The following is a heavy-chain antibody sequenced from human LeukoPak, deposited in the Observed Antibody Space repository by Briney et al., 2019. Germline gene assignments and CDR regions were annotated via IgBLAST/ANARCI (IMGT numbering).Heavy chain of an antibody. CDR3: ARKGQWGLRDDGMDV. D-gene: IGHD3-16*01. V-gene: IGHV4-31*03. Sequence: SETLSLTCTVSGGSISSGGYYWSWVRQHPGKGLEWIGYIYYSGSSRNNPSLKSRVTISVDTSKNQFSLKLRSVTAADTAVYYCARKGQWGLRDDGMDVWGQGTTVTVSS. CDR1: GGSISSGGYY. J-gene: IGHJ6*02. CDR2: IYYSGSS.